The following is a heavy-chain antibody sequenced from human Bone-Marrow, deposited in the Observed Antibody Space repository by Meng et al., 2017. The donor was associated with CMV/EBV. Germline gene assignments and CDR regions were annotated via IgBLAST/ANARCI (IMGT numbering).Heavy chain of an antibody. CDR1: GFTFSSYW. CDR2: IKQDGSEK. Sequence: GGSLRLSCEASGFTFSSYWMHWVRQAPGKGLEWVANIKQDGSEKYYVDSVKGRFTISRDNAKNSLYLQMNSLRAEDTAVYYCAREGYCSSTSCYKEYYYGMDVWGQGTTVTVSS. D-gene: IGHD2-2*02. J-gene: IGHJ6*02. CDR3: AREGYCSSTSCYKEYYYGMDV. V-gene: IGHV3-7*01.